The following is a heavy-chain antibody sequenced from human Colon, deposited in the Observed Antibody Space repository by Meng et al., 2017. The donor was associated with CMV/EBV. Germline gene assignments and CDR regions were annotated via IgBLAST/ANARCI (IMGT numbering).Heavy chain of an antibody. Sequence: YNFTNYDINWVRQATGQGLEWMGWMNPNSGNTGYAQNLQGRVTMTRNTSISTAYMELSSLRSEDTAVYYCARRYCSGGSCSSKAFDIWGQGTMVTVSS. J-gene: IGHJ3*02. CDR3: ARRYCSGGSCSSKAFDI. D-gene: IGHD2-15*01. CDR1: YNFTNYD. CDR2: MNPNSGNT. V-gene: IGHV1-8*01.